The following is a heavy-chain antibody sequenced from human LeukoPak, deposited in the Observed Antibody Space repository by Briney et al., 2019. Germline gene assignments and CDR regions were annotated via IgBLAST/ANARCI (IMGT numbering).Heavy chain of an antibody. J-gene: IGHJ3*01. V-gene: IGHV3-7*01. Sequence: GGSLRLSCVASGFTFSRYWMSWVRQAPGKGPEFVANIKEDGSEKRYVDSVKGRFTISRDNAKNSVSLQMNSLRVDDTAVYYCARDPGYSGFDVWGQGARVIVSS. CDR2: IKEDGSEK. D-gene: IGHD4-11*01. CDR3: ARDPGYSGFDV. CDR1: GFTFSRYW.